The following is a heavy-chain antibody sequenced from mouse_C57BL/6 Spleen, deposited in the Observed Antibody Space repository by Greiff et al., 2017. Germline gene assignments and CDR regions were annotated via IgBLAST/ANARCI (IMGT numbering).Heavy chain of an antibody. Sequence: QVQLKESGAELARPGASVKMSCKASGYTFTSYTMHWVKQRPGQGLEWIGYINPSSGYTKYNQKFKDKATLTADKSSSTAYMQLSSLTSEDSAVYYCARALITTVVATPPFDYWGQGTTLTVSS. V-gene: IGHV1-4*01. CDR2: INPSSGYT. CDR1: GYTFTSYT. D-gene: IGHD1-1*01. J-gene: IGHJ2*01. CDR3: ARALITTVVATPPFDY.